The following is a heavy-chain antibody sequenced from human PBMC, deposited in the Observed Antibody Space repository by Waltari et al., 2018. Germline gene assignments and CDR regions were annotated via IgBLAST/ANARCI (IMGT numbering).Heavy chain of an antibody. CDR3: AKGQFDSSYQLLFEDWFDP. CDR2: IYYSGST. D-gene: IGHD3-16*02. Sequence: QVQLQESGPGLVKPSETLSLTCTVSGGSISSYYWSWIRQPPGKGLEWIGYIYYSGSTNYNPSLKSRVTISVDTSKNQFSLKLSSVTAADTAVYYCAKGQFDSSYQLLFEDWFDPWGQGTLVTVSS. V-gene: IGHV4-59*01. CDR1: GGSISSYY. J-gene: IGHJ5*02.